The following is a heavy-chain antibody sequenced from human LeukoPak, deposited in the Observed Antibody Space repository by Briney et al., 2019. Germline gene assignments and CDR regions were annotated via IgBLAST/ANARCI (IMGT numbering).Heavy chain of an antibody. CDR1: GGSISSYY. CDR3: AREVVPAAIWFGP. V-gene: IGHV4-59*01. D-gene: IGHD2-2*01. Sequence: SETLSLTCTVSGGSISSYYWSWIRQPPGKGLEWIGYIYYSGSTNYNPSLKSRVTISVDTSKNQFSLKLSSVTAAGTAVYYCAREVVPAAIWFGPWGQGTLVTVSS. J-gene: IGHJ5*02. CDR2: IYYSGST.